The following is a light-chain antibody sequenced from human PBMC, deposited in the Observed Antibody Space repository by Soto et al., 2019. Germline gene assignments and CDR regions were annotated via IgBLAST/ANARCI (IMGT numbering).Light chain of an antibody. CDR3: QQYKNWLALT. J-gene: IGKJ4*01. CDR2: GAS. V-gene: IGKV3D-15*01. CDR1: QSISIN. Sequence: EIVLTQSPGTLSVSPGDRVTLSCRASQSISINLAWYQHKPGQAPRLLIHGASTRATGVPARISGSGSGTEFTLTISSLQSEDSAVYYCQQYKNWLALTFGGGTKVDI.